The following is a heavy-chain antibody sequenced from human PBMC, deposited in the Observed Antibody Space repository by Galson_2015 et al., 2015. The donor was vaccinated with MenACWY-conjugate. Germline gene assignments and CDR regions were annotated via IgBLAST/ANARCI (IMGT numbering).Heavy chain of an antibody. CDR1: GFPFSSYG. Sequence: SLRLSCAASGFPFSSYGMQWVRQAPGKGLEWVTLIWYDGSIKNYADAVRGRFGISRDNSENTLYLQMNSLRAEDTAIYYCARSTGDWYFDL. CDR3: ARSTGDWYFDL. J-gene: IGHJ2*01. V-gene: IGHV3-33*01. D-gene: IGHD7-27*01. CDR2: IWYDGSIK.